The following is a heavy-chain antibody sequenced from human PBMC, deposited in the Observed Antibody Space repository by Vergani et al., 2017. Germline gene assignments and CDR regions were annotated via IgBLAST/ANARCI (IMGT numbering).Heavy chain of an antibody. CDR3: ARVDISCLYLAFNV. V-gene: IGHV4-31*11. J-gene: IGHJ3*01. CDR1: GGSIRSGGYY. D-gene: IGHD2-15*01. CDR2: TYYSGST. Sequence: QVQLQESGPGLVKPSGTLSLTCAVSGGSIRSGGYYWSRIRQHPGKGLEWIGYTYYSGSTYYNPSLKSRVTISVDTSKKQFSLKLSSVTATDTAVYYCARVDISCLYLAFNVGGQGRLVTV.